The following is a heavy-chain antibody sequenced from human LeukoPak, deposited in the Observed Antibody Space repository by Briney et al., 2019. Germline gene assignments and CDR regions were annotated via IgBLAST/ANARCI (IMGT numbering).Heavy chain of an antibody. D-gene: IGHD3-10*01. J-gene: IGHJ5*02. V-gene: IGHV5-51*01. CDR2: INPGDSDT. CDR1: GYSFTSSW. CDR3: ARQPGAGWFDP. Sequence: GESLKISCQASGYSFTSSWIGWARQMPGKGLEWMAIINPGDSDTRYSPSFQGQVTISADKSISTVYLQWGSLRASDTAMYYCARQPGAGWFDPWGQGTLVTVSS.